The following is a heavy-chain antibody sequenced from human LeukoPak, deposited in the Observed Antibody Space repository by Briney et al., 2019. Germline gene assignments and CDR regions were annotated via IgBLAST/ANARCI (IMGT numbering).Heavy chain of an antibody. CDR3: ARGGSYLSAFDI. V-gene: IGHV3-23*01. J-gene: IGHJ3*02. Sequence: GGTLRLSCAASGFTFSNHGMNWVRQAPGKGLEWVSGISPSADIKYYADSVKGRFTISRDNSKNMLYLQMNSLRAEDTAVYYCARGGSYLSAFDIWGQGTMVTVSS. CDR1: GFTFSNHG. D-gene: IGHD1-26*01. CDR2: ISPSADIK.